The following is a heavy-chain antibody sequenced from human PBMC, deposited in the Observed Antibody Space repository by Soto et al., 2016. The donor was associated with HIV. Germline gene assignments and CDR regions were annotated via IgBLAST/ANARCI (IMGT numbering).Heavy chain of an antibody. CDR3: ARGLLYTAGYLIDF. Sequence: QVQLVQSEAEVKKPGASVKVSCKTSGYIFNNYDINWVRQASGQGLEWMGWMNPTSQNSGSSQKFQGRVTMTTNTSTNTAYLEMTGLSFDDTAVYYCARGLLYTAGYLIDFWGQGVLVTVSS. CDR2: MNPTSQNS. CDR1: GYIFNNYD. D-gene: IGHD2-2*03. V-gene: IGHV1-8*02. J-gene: IGHJ4*02.